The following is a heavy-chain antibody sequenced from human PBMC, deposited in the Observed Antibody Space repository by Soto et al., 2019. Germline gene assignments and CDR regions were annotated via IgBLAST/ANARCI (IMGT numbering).Heavy chain of an antibody. CDR3: AKDPYCTNGVCYKYTWFDP. V-gene: IGHV3-23*01. J-gene: IGHJ5*02. D-gene: IGHD2-8*01. Sequence: GGSLRLSCAASGFTFSSYAMSWVRQAPGKGLEWVSAISGSGGSTYYADSVKGRFTISRDNSKNTLYLQMNSLRAEDTAVYYCAKDPYCTNGVCYKYTWFDPWGQGTLVTVSS. CDR2: ISGSGGST. CDR1: GFTFSSYA.